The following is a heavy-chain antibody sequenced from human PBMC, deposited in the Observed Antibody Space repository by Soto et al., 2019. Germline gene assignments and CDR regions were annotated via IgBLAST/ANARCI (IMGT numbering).Heavy chain of an antibody. CDR2: ISGSGHAT. J-gene: IGHJ4*02. D-gene: IGHD5-12*01. Sequence: EMRLLESGGGSVSPGASARFSCLTSGFMFDNYAMSWVRQSPARGLEWVAAISGSGHATYYTQSVRGRFTISRDKSKKAVFLQMNNLRTEDTAIYYCARGRYFDASGGCANYWGLGTLVTVSP. CDR3: ARGRYFDASGGCANY. CDR1: GFMFDNYA. V-gene: IGHV3-23*01.